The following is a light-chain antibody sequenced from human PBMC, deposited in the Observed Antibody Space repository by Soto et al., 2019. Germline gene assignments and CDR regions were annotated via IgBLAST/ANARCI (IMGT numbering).Light chain of an antibody. CDR1: SIDVGGYNY. J-gene: IGLJ2*01. V-gene: IGLV2-14*01. Sequence: QSALTQPASVSGSPGQSITISCTGTSIDVGGYNYVSWYQQHPGKAPKFMIYDVSNRPSGVSNRFSGSKSGNTASLTISGLQAEDEADYYCSSYTSSSTLVVFGGGTKLIVL. CDR3: SSYTSSSTLVV. CDR2: DVS.